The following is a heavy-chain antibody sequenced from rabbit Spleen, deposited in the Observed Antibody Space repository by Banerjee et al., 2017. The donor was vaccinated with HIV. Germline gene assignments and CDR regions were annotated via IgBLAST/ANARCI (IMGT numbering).Heavy chain of an antibody. CDR2: IYSVGDDT. J-gene: IGHJ4*01. Sequence: QSLEESGGDLVKPGASLTLTCTASGFSFTSYWMCWVRQAPGKGLEWIGCIYSVGDDTAYASWAKGRFTISKTSSTTVSLQMTSLTAADTATYFCARSNSIYYLNSWGPGTLVTVS. V-gene: IGHV1S40*01. CDR1: GFSFTSYW. CDR3: ARSNSIYYLNS.